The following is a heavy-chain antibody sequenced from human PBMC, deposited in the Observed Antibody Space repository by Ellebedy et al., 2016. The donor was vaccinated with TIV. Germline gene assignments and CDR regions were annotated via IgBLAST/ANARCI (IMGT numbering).Heavy chain of an antibody. D-gene: IGHD6-13*01. J-gene: IGHJ4*02. CDR3: ARGVEAGVDY. CDR2: MSANSGKT. CDR1: GYTFTTHD. V-gene: IGHV1-8*02. Sequence: AASVKVSCKASGYTFTTHDINWVRQATGQGLEWMGWMSANSGKTGFAQKFQGRVTMTRDTSISTAYMELSSLNSEDTSVYYCARGVEAGVDYWGQGTLVTVSS.